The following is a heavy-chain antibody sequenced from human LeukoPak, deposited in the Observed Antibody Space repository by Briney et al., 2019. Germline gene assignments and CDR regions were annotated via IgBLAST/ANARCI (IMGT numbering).Heavy chain of an antibody. D-gene: IGHD5-18*01. Sequence: GGSLRLSCAASGFTVSSNYMSWVRQAPGKGLEWVSVIYSGGSTYYADSVKGRFTISRDNSKNTLYLQMNSLRAEDTAVYYCARDVRGGYHDHWGQGTLVTVSS. V-gene: IGHV3-53*01. CDR1: GFTVSSNY. CDR3: ARDVRGGYHDH. CDR2: IYSGGST. J-gene: IGHJ5*02.